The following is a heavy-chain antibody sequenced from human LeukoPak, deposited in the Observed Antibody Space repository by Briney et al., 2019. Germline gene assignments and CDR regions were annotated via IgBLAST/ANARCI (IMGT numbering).Heavy chain of an antibody. J-gene: IGHJ3*02. CDR2: ISDSGDST. CDR3: AKNQVDDFWSGRSNDAFDI. V-gene: IGHV3-23*01. D-gene: IGHD3-3*01. Sequence: GGSLRLSCAASGFTFSTYAMSWVRQAPGKGLEWASSISDSGDSTYYADSVRGRFTISRDNSKNTLYLQMMSLRAEDTAVYFCAKNQVDDFWSGRSNDAFDIWGQGTMVTLSS. CDR1: GFTFSTYA.